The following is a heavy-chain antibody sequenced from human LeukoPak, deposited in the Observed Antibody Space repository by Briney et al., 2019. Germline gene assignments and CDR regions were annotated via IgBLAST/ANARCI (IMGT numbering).Heavy chain of an antibody. D-gene: IGHD2-15*01. J-gene: IGHJ5*02. CDR3: ARNIVVVVAATGNWSDP. CDR2: IIPIFGTA. V-gene: IGHV1-69*13. Sequence: SVKVSCKASGGTFSSYAISWVRQAPGQGLEWMGGIIPIFGTANYAQKFQGRVTITADESTSTAYMGLSSLRSEDTAVYYCARNIVVVVAATGNWSDPWGQGTLVTVSS. CDR1: GGTFSSYA.